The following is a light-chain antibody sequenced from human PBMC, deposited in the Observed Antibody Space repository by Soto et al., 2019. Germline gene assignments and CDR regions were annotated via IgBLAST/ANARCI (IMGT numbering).Light chain of an antibody. CDR3: QQRSYWWT. CDR2: DAS. J-gene: IGKJ1*01. CDR1: QSVSSY. V-gene: IGKV3-11*01. Sequence: IVLTQSPATLSLSPGARATLSCRASQSVSSYLAWYQQKPGQAPRLLIYDASNRATGIPARFSGSGSGTDFTLTISSLEPEDFAVYYCQQRSYWWTFGQGTKVDIK.